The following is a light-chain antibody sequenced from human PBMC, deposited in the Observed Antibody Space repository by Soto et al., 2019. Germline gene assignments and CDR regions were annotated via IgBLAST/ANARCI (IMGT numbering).Light chain of an antibody. CDR1: QSVSSY. CDR3: QQYGSSGT. V-gene: IGKV3-20*01. J-gene: IGKJ1*01. CDR2: GAS. Sequence: ENVLALSPGTLSLSARERATLSCRASQSVSSYLLWYQQKPGQATRLLIYGASNRATGIPDRFSGSGSGTDFTLTISRLDHEDFAVYYCQQYGSSGTFGQGTKVDIK.